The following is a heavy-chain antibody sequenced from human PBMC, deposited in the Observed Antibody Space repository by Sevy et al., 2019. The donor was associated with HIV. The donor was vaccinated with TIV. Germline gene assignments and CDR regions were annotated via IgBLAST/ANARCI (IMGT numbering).Heavy chain of an antibody. V-gene: IGHV3-23*01. CDR2: ISGSGGST. CDR3: AKGGSMIVSGGGFDY. D-gene: IGHD3-22*01. Sequence: GGSLRLSCAASGFTFSSYAMSWVRQAPGKGLEWVSAISGSGGSTYYADSVKGRFTISRDNSKNTLYLQMNSLRAEDPAVYYCAKGGSMIVSGGGFDYWGQGTLVTVSS. CDR1: GFTFSSYA. J-gene: IGHJ4*02.